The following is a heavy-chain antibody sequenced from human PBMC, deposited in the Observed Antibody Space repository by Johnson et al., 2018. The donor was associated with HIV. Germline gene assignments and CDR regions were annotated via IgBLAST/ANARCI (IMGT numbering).Heavy chain of an antibody. V-gene: IGHV3-30*14. CDR1: GFTFSSYA. D-gene: IGHD5-12*01. CDR2: ISYDGSNK. Sequence: QVQLVESGGGVVQPGRSLRLSCAASGFTFSSYAMHWVRQAPGKGLAWVAVISYDGSNKYYADSVKGRFTISRDNSKNTLYLQMGSLRAEDMAVYYCARGFLGYSGYVRAFDIWGQGTMVTVSS. J-gene: IGHJ3*02. CDR3: ARGFLGYSGYVRAFDI.